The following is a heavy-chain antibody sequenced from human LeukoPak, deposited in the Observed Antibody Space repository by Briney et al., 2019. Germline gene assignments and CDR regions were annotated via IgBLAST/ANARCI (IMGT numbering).Heavy chain of an antibody. CDR1: GGTFSSYT. D-gene: IGHD3-3*01. J-gene: IGHJ3*02. CDR2: IIPTLGIA. CDR3: ARHRRFPYYDFWSGPANDAFDI. V-gene: IGHV1-69*02. Sequence: SVKVSCKASGGTFSSYTISWVRQAPGQGLEWMGRIIPTLGIANYAQKFQGRVTITADKPTSTAYMELSSLRSEDTAVYYCARHRRFPYYDFWSGPANDAFDIWGQGTMVTVSS.